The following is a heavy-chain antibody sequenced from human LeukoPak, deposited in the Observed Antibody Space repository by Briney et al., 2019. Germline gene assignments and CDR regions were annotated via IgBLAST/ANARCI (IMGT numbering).Heavy chain of an antibody. J-gene: IGHJ4*02. V-gene: IGHV3-30*03. D-gene: IGHD4-17*01. CDR2: ISVDGSNE. CDR1: GFTFSSYG. Sequence: GGSLRLSCAASGFTFSSYGMHWVRQAPGKGLEWVAVISVDGSNEYYADSVKGRFTISRDNSKNTLYLQMNSLRPEDTAVYYCARGPNYGDLSALSGPFDYWGQGTLVTVSS. CDR3: ARGPNYGDLSALSGPFDY.